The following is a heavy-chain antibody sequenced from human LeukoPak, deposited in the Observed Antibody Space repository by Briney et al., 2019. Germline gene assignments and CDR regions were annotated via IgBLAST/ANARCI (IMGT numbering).Heavy chain of an antibody. Sequence: GGSLRLSCAASGFTFSSYAMHWVRQAPGKGLEWVAVISYDGSNKYYADSVKGRFTISRDNAKNSLYLQMNSLRAEDTAVYYCAKDLDTYDPSDIFDYWGQGTLVTVSS. CDR3: AKDLDTYDPSDIFDY. CDR2: ISYDGSNK. J-gene: IGHJ4*02. V-gene: IGHV3-30-3*01. CDR1: GFTFSSYA. D-gene: IGHD2-15*01.